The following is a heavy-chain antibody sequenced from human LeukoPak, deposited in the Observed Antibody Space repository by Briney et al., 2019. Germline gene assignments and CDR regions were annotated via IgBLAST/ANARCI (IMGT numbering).Heavy chain of an antibody. V-gene: IGHV3-7*01. CDR3: AISTYSSSPS. J-gene: IGHJ5*02. D-gene: IGHD6-6*01. Sequence: LGGSLRLSCAASGFAFSDHWMIWVRQAPGKGLEWVANINHDESKKYYVDSVEGRFTISRDNAKNSLYLQMNSLRAEDTAVYYCAISTYSSSPSWGQGTLVTVSS. CDR2: INHDESKK. CDR1: GFAFSDHW.